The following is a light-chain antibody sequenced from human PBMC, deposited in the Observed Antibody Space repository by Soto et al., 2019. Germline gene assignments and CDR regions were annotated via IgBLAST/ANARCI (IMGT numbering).Light chain of an antibody. CDR3: QQYGANSPWT. Sequence: DIQVTQSPSTLSASVGDRVTITCRASQSISNWLAWYQQKPGKAPKVLIYKASSLESGVPSRFSGSGSGTEFTLTTSSLQTEDFATYYCQQYGANSPWTFGQGTKVEIK. V-gene: IGKV1-5*03. CDR2: KAS. CDR1: QSISNW. J-gene: IGKJ1*01.